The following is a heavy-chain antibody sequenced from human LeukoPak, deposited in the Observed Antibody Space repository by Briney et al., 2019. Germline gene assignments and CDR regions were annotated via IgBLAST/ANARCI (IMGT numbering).Heavy chain of an antibody. CDR2: INPNSGGT. D-gene: IGHD5-18*01. Sequence: GASVKVSCKASGYTFTGYYMHWVRQAPGQGLEWMGWINPNSGGTNYAQKFQGRVTMTRDTSISTAYMELSRLRSDDTAVYYCAPTARYSYGYRGFDYWGQGTLVTVSS. CDR3: APTARYSYGYRGFDY. J-gene: IGHJ4*02. V-gene: IGHV1-2*02. CDR1: GYTFTGYY.